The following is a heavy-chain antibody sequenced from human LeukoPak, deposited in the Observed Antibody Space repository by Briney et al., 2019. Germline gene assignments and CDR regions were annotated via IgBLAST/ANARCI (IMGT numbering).Heavy chain of an antibody. CDR2: IYWDDDK. CDR1: GFSLSTSGVS. J-gene: IGHJ4*02. V-gene: IGHV2-5*02. Sequence: SGPTLVNPTQTLTLTCTFSGFSLSTSGVSVGWIRQPPGKALEWLALIYWDDDKRYSPSLKSRLTITKDTSKNQVVLTMTNMDPVDTATYYCAHRRGRWDYDDPPIDSWGQGTLVTVSS. CDR3: AHRRGRWDYDDPPIDS. D-gene: IGHD3-22*01.